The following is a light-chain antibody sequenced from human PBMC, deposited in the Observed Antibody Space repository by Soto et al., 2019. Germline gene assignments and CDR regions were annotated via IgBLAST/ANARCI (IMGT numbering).Light chain of an antibody. J-gene: IGKJ3*01. CDR2: GAS. CDR1: QSVSSS. CDR3: QQYNNWPPFT. V-gene: IGKV3-15*01. Sequence: EIVMTQSPATLTVSPGERVTLSCRASQSVSSSLAWYQQKPGQAPRLLIYGASTKATGIPARFSGSGSGTEFTLTISSLQSEDIAVYYCQQYNNWPPFTFGPGTKVDI.